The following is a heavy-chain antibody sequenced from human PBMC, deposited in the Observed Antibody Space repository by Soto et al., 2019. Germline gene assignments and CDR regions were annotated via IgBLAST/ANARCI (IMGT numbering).Heavy chain of an antibody. J-gene: IGHJ4*02. D-gene: IGHD6-13*01. Sequence: QVQLVQSGAEVKKPGASVKVSCKASCSTFTSYGISWVRQAPGQGLEWMGWISAYNGNTNYAQKLQGRVTMTTDTSTITAYMELRSLISDDTAVYYCARESSSSCHDYWGQGTLVTVSS. CDR3: ARESSSSCHDY. V-gene: IGHV1-18*01. CDR2: ISAYNGNT. CDR1: CSTFTSYG.